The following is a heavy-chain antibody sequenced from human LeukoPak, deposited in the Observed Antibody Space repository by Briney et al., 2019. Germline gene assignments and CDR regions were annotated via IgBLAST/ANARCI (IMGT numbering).Heavy chain of an antibody. CDR2: IIPIFGTA. D-gene: IGHD3-3*01. J-gene: IGHJ5*02. CDR3: ARVADYDFFTWFDP. V-gene: IGHV1-69*05. Sequence: SVKVSCKASGGTFSSYAISWVRQAPGQGLEWMGGIIPIFGTANYAQKFQGRVTVTTDESTSTAYMELSSLRSEDTAVYYCARVADYDFFTWFDPWGQGTLVTVSS. CDR1: GGTFSSYA.